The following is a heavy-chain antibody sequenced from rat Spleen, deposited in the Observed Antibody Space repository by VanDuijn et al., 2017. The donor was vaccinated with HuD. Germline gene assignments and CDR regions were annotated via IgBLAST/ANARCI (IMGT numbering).Heavy chain of an antibody. D-gene: IGHD5-1*01. CDR2: IKAKSNNYAT. CDR1: GFTFSTAW. J-gene: IGHJ2*01. CDR3: APQVNWEDY. V-gene: IGHV6-6*01. Sequence: EVQLVESGGGLVQPGNSLKLSCATSGFTFSTAWMYWYRQFPEKRLEWVARIKAKSNNYATDYTESVKGRFTISRDDSKSSIYLQMNNLKEEDTAIYYCAPQVNWEDYWGQGVMVTVSS.